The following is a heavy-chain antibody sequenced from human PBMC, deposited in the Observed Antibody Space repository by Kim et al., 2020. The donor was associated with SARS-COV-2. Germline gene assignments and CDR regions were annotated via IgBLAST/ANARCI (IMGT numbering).Heavy chain of an antibody. V-gene: IGHV4-39*01. CDR3: ARQVDSITMVRGVGGFDY. J-gene: IGHJ4*02. Sequence: SETLSLTCTVSGGSISSSSYYWGWIRQPPGKGLEWIGSIYYSGSTYYNPSLKSRVTISVDTSKNQFSLKLSSVTAADTAVYYCARQVDSITMVRGVGGFDYWGQGTLVTVSS. D-gene: IGHD3-10*01. CDR2: IYYSGST. CDR1: GGSISSSSYY.